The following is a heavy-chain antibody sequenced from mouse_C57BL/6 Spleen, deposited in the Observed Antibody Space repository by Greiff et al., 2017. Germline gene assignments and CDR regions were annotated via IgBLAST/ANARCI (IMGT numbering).Heavy chain of an antibody. Sequence: EVQLQESGPGMVKPSQSLSLTCTVTGYSITSGYDWHWIRHFPGNKLEWMGYISYSGSTNYNPSLKSRISITHDTSKNHFFLKLNSVTTEDTATYYCARGGSNYGDYFDYWGQGTTLTVSS. V-gene: IGHV3-1*01. CDR3: ARGGSNYGDYFDY. CDR1: GYSITSGYD. CDR2: ISYSGST. J-gene: IGHJ2*01. D-gene: IGHD2-5*01.